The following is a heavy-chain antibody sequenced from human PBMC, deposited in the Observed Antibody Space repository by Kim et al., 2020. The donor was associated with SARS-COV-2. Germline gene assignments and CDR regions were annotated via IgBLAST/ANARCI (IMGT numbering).Heavy chain of an antibody. D-gene: IGHD3-16*02. J-gene: IGHJ1*01. V-gene: IGHV4-30-4*08. Sequence: SETLSLTCTVSGDSISSGNSYWAWIRQPPGKGLEWIGFVFYTGDAYYNPALKSRVTMSVDTSKNQFSLKLTSATAADTAVYYCARDYRAIYASFDTWGRG. CDR2: VFYTGDA. CDR3: ARDYRAIYASFDT. CDR1: GDSISSGNSY.